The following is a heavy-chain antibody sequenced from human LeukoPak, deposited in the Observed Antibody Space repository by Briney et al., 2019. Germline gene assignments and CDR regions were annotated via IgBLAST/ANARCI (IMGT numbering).Heavy chain of an antibody. CDR1: GYTFTGYY. J-gene: IGHJ4*02. D-gene: IGHD2-8*02. Sequence: ASVKVSCKASGYTFTGYYMHWVRQAPGRGLEWMGWSNPNNGGTNYAQKFQGRVTMTLDTSISTAYMELSRLRSDDTAIYYCARVDGGEWYYFDYWGQGTLVTVSS. CDR2: SNPNNGGT. CDR3: ARVDGGEWYYFDY. V-gene: IGHV1-2*02.